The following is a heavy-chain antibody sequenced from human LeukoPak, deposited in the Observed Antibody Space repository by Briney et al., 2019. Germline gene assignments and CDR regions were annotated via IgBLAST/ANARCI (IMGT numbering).Heavy chain of an antibody. CDR2: IIPILGIA. CDR1: GGTFSSYT. Sequence: SVKVSCKASGGTFSSYTISWVRQAPGQGLEWMGRIIPILGIANYAQKFHGRVTITADKSTSTAYMELSSLRSEDTAVYYCARDQSGGAAAEFDYWGQGTLVTVSS. V-gene: IGHV1-69*04. CDR3: ARDQSGGAAAEFDY. D-gene: IGHD6-13*01. J-gene: IGHJ4*02.